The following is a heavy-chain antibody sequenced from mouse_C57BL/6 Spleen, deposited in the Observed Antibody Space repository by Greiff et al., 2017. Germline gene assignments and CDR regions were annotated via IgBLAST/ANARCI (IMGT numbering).Heavy chain of an antibody. Sequence: QVQLQQPGAELVKPGASVKLSCKASGYTFTSYWMHWVKQRPGRGLEWIGRIAPNSGGTKYNEKFKSKATLTVDKPSGTAYMQLSSLTSEDSAVYCCASELRDYYGGYYWGQGTTLTVSS. D-gene: IGHD1-1*02. J-gene: IGHJ2*01. CDR1: GYTFTSYW. CDR2: IAPNSGGT. CDR3: ASELRDYYGGYY. V-gene: IGHV1-72*01.